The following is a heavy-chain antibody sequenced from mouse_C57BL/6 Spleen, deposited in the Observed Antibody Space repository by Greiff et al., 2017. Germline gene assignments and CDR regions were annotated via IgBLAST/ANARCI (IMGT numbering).Heavy chain of an antibody. J-gene: IGHJ3*01. V-gene: IGHV10-3*01. CDR2: IRSKSSNYET. CDR3: VRVDGYYLAWFAY. D-gene: IGHD2-3*01. CDR1: GFTFNTYA. Sequence: DVKLVESGGGLVQPKGSLKLSCAASGFTFNTYAMNWVRQAPGKGLEWVARIRSKSSNYETYYAVSVKDRFTISCDDTQIMLSRQLNNLQTDDTAMYYCVRVDGYYLAWFAYWGQGTLVTVSA.